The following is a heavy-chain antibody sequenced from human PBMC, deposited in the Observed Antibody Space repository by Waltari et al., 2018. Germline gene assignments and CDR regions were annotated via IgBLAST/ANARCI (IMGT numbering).Heavy chain of an antibody. CDR3: VTDDPGLGLDV. CDR2: INSDGRIT. Sequence: EVQLVESGGGLVQPGGSLRLSCAASGFTFTKYWMHWVRQDAGKGLMWVAHINSDGRITTYGDSVKGRFTITRDNARDTVYLQMTSLRAEDTAVYFCVTDDPGLGLDVWGQGTTVTVSS. J-gene: IGHJ6*02. D-gene: IGHD7-27*01. V-gene: IGHV3-74*01. CDR1: GFTFTKYW.